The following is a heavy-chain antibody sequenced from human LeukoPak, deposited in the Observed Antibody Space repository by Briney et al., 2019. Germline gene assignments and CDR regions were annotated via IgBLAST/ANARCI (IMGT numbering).Heavy chain of an antibody. Sequence: KPSETLSLTCTVSGGSISSYYWSWIRQPPGKGLEWLGYIYYSGSTNYNPSLKSRVTISVDTSKNQFSLKLSSVTAADTAVYYCAREGYSSSWYSQGWFDPWGQGTLVTVSS. CDR3: AREGYSSSWYSQGWFDP. CDR1: GGSISSYY. J-gene: IGHJ5*02. D-gene: IGHD6-13*01. V-gene: IGHV4-59*01. CDR2: IYYSGST.